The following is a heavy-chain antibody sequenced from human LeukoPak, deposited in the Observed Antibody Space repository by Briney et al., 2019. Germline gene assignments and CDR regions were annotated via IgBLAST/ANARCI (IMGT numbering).Heavy chain of an antibody. CDR1: GYSISSGYY. V-gene: IGHV4-38-2*02. Sequence: SETLSLTCTVSGYSISSGYYWGWIRQPPGKGLEWIGSIHHSGSTYYNPSLKSRVTISVDTSKNQFSLKLSSVTAADTAVYYCARDTRFDSSWRHFFYYYYYMDVWGKGTTVTVSS. CDR3: ARDTRFDSSWRHFFYYYYYMDV. J-gene: IGHJ6*03. CDR2: IHHSGST. D-gene: IGHD6-13*01.